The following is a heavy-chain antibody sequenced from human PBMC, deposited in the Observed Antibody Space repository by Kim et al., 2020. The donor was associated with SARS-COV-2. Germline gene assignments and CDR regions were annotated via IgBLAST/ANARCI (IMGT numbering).Heavy chain of an antibody. Sequence: NSSPPPESRVTIAGDTSKNQFSLKLSAVTAADTAVYYCARIGFAPAFDIWGQGTMVTVSS. J-gene: IGHJ3*02. V-gene: IGHV4-34*01. D-gene: IGHD5-12*01. CDR3: ARIGFAPAFDI.